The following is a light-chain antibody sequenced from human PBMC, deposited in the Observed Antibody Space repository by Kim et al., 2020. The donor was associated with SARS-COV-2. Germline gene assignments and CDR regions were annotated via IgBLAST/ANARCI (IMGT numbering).Light chain of an antibody. CDR1: SSDVGAYNY. Sequence: QSALTQPASVSGSPGQSITISCTGTSSDVGAYNYVSWYQQQPGKDPKVMIYDVGNRPSGVSDRFSGSKSGNTASLTISGLQAEDEADYYCSSYTTSRTYVFGTGTKVTVL. CDR2: DVG. CDR3: SSYTTSRTYV. J-gene: IGLJ1*01. V-gene: IGLV2-14*03.